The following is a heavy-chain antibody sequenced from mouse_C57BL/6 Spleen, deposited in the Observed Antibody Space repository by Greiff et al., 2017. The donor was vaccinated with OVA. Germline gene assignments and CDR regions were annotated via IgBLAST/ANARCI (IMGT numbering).Heavy chain of an antibody. Sequence: EVKLVESGGDLVKPGGSLKLSCAASGFTFSSYGMSWVRQTPDKRLEWVATISSGGSYTYYPDSVKGRFTISRDNAKNTLYLQMSSLKSEDTAMYYCARQNDYDEESFDYWGQGTTLTVSS. CDR1: GFTFSSYG. D-gene: IGHD2-4*01. V-gene: IGHV5-6*01. CDR2: ISSGGSYT. CDR3: ARQNDYDEESFDY. J-gene: IGHJ2*01.